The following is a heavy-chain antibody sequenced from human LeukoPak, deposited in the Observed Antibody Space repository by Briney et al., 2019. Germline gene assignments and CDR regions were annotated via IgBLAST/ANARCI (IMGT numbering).Heavy chain of an antibody. J-gene: IGHJ4*02. V-gene: IGHV4-39*07. Sequence: SETLSLTCTVSGDSISSSTYYWGWIRQSPAKGLEWIGSVSYSGNTYYNPSLKSRVTISLDMSKNQFSLKLTSVTAADTAVYFCARGIVVWYALYWGQGTLVTVSS. CDR1: GDSISSSTYY. CDR2: VSYSGNT. D-gene: IGHD6-13*01. CDR3: ARGIVVWYALY.